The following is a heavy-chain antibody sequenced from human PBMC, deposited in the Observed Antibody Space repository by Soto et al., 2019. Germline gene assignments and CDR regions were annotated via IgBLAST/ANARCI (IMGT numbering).Heavy chain of an antibody. CDR2: IHHSGST. Sequence: SETLSLTCAVAGDTISSMNGWSWVRQPPGKGLEWIGEIHHSGSTNYNPSLKSRVTISVEKSKNQFSLKLSSVTAADTAVYYCARYDYGSGNDYNIDYWGQGILVTVSS. V-gene: IGHV4-4*02. CDR1: GDTISSMNG. J-gene: IGHJ4*02. D-gene: IGHD3-10*01. CDR3: ARYDYGSGNDYNIDY.